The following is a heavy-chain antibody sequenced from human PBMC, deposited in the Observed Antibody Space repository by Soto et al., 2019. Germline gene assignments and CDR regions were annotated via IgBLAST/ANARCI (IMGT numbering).Heavy chain of an antibody. J-gene: IGHJ6*01. CDR3: ASGGAAAGNHNGGECRATYYYYGMDV. CDR1: GGTFSSYA. CDR2: IIPIFGTA. Sequence: ASVKVSCKASGGTFSSYAMSWVRQAPGEGVEGMGGIIPIFGTANYAQKFQGSVTITADESTSTAYMELSSLRSEDTAVYYCASGGAAAGNHNGGECRATYYYYGMDVWGQGTPITVSS. D-gene: IGHD6-13*01. V-gene: IGHV1-69*13.